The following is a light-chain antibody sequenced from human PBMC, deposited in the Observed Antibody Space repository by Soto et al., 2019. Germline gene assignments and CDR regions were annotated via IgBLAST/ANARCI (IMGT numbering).Light chain of an antibody. Sequence: IQMTQSPSTLSASVGDRVTISCRASQGIGNALGWYQQKPGKPPKVLIYGASNLQSGVPPRFSGSGSGTDFTLTISSLEPEDFAVYYCQQCANWPPKWTFGQGTKVDIK. J-gene: IGKJ1*01. CDR2: GAS. CDR3: QQCANWPPKWT. V-gene: IGKV1-6*01. CDR1: QGIGNA.